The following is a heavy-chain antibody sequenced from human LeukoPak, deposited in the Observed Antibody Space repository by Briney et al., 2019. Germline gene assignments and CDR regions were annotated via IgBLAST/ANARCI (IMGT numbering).Heavy chain of an antibody. CDR2: INPSGGST. V-gene: IGHV1-46*01. CDR1: GYTFTSYH. CDR3: ARGAGTTNSGYYYYMDV. J-gene: IGHJ6*03. Sequence: GASVKVSCKASGYTFTSYHMHWVRQAPGQGLEWMGIINPSGGSTSYAQKFQGRVTMTRDMSTSTVYMELSSLRSEDMAVYYCARGAGTTNSGYYYYMDVWGKGTTVTVSS. D-gene: IGHD1-7*01.